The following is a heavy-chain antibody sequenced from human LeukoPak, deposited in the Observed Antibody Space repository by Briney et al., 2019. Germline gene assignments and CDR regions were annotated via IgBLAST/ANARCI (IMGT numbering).Heavy chain of an antibody. CDR1: GYTFTGYY. CDR2: INPNNGGT. CDR3: ARENSSGGYFDY. D-gene: IGHD6-19*01. V-gene: IGHV1-2*04. J-gene: IGHJ4*02. Sequence: GASVKVSCKASGYTFTGYYIHWVRQAPGQGLEWMGRINPNNGGTNYAQKFQGWVTMTRDTSISTAYMELSRLRSDDTAVYYCARENSSGGYFDYWGQGTLVTVSS.